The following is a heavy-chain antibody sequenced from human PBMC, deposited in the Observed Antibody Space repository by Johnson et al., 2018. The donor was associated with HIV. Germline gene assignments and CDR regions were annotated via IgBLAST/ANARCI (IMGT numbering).Heavy chain of an antibody. Sequence: VQLVESGGDMVQPGRSLRLSCVASGVKLDDYAMHWVRQAPGKGLEWVSGISWNSGSIGYVDSVKGRFTISRDNAKNSVYLQMNSLKTEDTAVYYCTTDQGYYGDAFDIWGQGTMVTVSS. D-gene: IGHD3-10*01. CDR3: TTDQGYYGDAFDI. CDR2: ISWNSGSI. J-gene: IGHJ3*02. V-gene: IGHV3-9*01. CDR1: GVKLDDYA.